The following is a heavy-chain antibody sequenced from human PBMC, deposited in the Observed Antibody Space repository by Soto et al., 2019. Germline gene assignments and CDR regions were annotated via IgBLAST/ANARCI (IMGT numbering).Heavy chain of an antibody. J-gene: IGHJ4*02. D-gene: IGHD6-13*01. CDR3: ARDLTYSSPVDN. Sequence: ASVKVSCKASGYTFTSYGISWVRQAPGQGLEWMGWISAYNGNTNYAQKLQGRVTMTTDTSTRTAYMELRGLRSDDTAVYYCARDLTYSSPVDNWGQGTLVTVSS. CDR1: GYTFTSYG. V-gene: IGHV1-18*01. CDR2: ISAYNGNT.